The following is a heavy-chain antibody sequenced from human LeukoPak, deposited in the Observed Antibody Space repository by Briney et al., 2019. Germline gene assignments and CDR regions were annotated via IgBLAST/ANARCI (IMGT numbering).Heavy chain of an antibody. V-gene: IGHV3-9*01. CDR2: ISWNSGRI. CDR3: AKAQVVTAIQPDAFDI. CDR1: GFTFDEYG. D-gene: IGHD2-21*02. Sequence: SLRLSCAASGFTFDEYGMHWVRQPPGKGLEWVSGISWNSGRIRYADSVKGRFTISRDNAKNSLYLQMNSLRAEDTALYYCAKAQVVTAIQPDAFDIWGQGTMVTVS. J-gene: IGHJ3*02.